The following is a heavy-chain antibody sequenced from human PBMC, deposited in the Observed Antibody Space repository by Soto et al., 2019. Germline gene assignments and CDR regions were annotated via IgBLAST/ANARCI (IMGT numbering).Heavy chain of an antibody. CDR1: GFTAGIQS. J-gene: IGHJ3*02. V-gene: IGHV3-7*03. CDR2: IKHDASEQ. CDR3: ARNRRYDSSHSSYAFDI. Sequence: TGGSMRLSCAADGFTAGIQSVSCVSHVQGKVLEWMGSIKHDASEQYYMHSVQGRFTISRDKAKSSLYLEMNSLRAEDTAVYYCARNRRYDSSHSSYAFDIWGQGTTVPVSS. D-gene: IGHD3-22*01.